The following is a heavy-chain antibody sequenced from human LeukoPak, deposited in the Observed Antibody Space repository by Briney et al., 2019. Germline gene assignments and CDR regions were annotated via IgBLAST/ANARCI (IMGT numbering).Heavy chain of an antibody. CDR2: IKRDGSDK. CDR3: ARDANYYDSRGENYFNY. CDR1: GFTFSSYW. J-gene: IGHJ4*02. Sequence: GGSLRLSCAASGFTFSSYWMSWARQAPGKGLEWVANIKRDGSDKYYVDSVKGRFTISRDNAKNSLYLQLNSLRAEDTAVYYCARDANYYDSRGENYFNYWGQGTLVTVSS. V-gene: IGHV3-7*01. D-gene: IGHD3-22*01.